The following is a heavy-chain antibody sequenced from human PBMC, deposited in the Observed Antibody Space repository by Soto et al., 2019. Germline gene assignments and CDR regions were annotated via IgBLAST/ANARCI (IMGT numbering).Heavy chain of an antibody. CDR2: ISAYNGIT. J-gene: IGHJ6*03. CDR3: AREYSGYDYDHYYYYMDV. V-gene: IGHV1-18*01. CDR1: GYTFTSYG. D-gene: IGHD5-12*01. Sequence: QVQLVQSGAEVKKPGASVKVSCKASGYTFTSYGISWVRQAPGQGLEWMGWISAYNGITNYAQKLQGRVTMTTDTSTSTAYMELRSLRSDDTAVYYCAREYSGYDYDHYYYYMDVWGKGTTVTVSS.